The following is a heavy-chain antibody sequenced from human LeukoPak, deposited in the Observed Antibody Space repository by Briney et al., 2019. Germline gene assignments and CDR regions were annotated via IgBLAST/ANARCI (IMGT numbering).Heavy chain of an antibody. D-gene: IGHD3-10*01. Sequence: PGRSLRLSCAASGFTFSSYGMHWVRQAPGKGLEWVAVISYDGSNKYYADSVKGRFTISRDNSKNTLYLQMNSLRAEDTAVYYCATDPRVRGVIIKGYYWGQGTLVTVSS. CDR2: ISYDGSNK. J-gene: IGHJ4*02. CDR1: GFTFSSYG. V-gene: IGHV3-30*03. CDR3: ATDPRVRGVIIKGYY.